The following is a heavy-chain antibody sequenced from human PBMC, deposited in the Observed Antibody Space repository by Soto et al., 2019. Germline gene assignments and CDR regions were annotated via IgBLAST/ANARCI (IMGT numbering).Heavy chain of an antibody. CDR3: ARARMVRGIIYYYGMDV. Sequence: QVQLQESGPGLVKSSQTLSLTCTVSGGSISSDGNYWSWIRQHPGKGLEWIGYIYYSGSTNYNPSLKSRVTIPVDTSKNQFSLKLNSVTAADTVVYYCARARMVRGIIYYYGMDVWGQGTTVTVSS. J-gene: IGHJ6*02. D-gene: IGHD3-10*01. V-gene: IGHV4-31*03. CDR1: GGSISSDGNY. CDR2: IYYSGST.